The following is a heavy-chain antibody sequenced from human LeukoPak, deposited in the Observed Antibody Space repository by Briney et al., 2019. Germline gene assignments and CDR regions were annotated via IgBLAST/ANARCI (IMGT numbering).Heavy chain of an antibody. Sequence: ASVKVSCKASGYTLTGYYMHWVRQAPGQGLEWMGWINPNSGGTNYAQKFQGWVTMTRDTSISTAYMELSRLRSDDTAVYYCARDTAMVFFDYWGQGTLVTVSS. V-gene: IGHV1-2*04. J-gene: IGHJ4*02. D-gene: IGHD5-18*01. CDR2: INPNSGGT. CDR1: GYTLTGYY. CDR3: ARDTAMVFFDY.